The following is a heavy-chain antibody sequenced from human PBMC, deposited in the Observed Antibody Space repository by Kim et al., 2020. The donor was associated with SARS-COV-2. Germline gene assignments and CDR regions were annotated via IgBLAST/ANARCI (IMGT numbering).Heavy chain of an antibody. CDR3: ASRGNDVASMDV. CDR2: IYHSGST. CDR1: GGSISSSNW. D-gene: IGHD1-1*01. J-gene: IGHJ6*02. Sequence: SETLSLTCAVSGGSISSSNWWSWVRQPPGKGLEWIGEIYHSGSTNYNPSLKNRVTISVDKSKNQFSLKLSSVTAADTAVYYCASRGNDVASMDVWGQGTTVTVSS. V-gene: IGHV4-4*02.